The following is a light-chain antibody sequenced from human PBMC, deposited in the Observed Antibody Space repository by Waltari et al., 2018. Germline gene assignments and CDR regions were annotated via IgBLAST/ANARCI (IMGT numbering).Light chain of an antibody. CDR1: SGSLPTTSY. J-gene: IGLJ3*02. CDR3: LVYMGSGIWV. CDR2: KAN. V-gene: IGLV8-61*01. Sequence: QTVVTQEPSLSVSPGGTVTLTCALSSGSLPTTSYFIWYQQTPGQPPRTLMYKANIRSSGVPDRFSGSSLGNKAALTITGAQADDESDYYCLVYMGSGIWVFGGGTKLTVL.